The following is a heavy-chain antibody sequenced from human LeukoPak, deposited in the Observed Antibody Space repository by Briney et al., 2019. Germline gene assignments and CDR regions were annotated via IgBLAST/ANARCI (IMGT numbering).Heavy chain of an antibody. Sequence: PGESLRLSCAASGFRFSAYAMSWVRQAPGQVPEWVALILGDGDYTYSADSVKGRFTISRDNSKSTLYLQMDSLRAEDTAVYYCAKEVTARRNYYYGMDVWGQGTTVTVSS. D-gene: IGHD2-21*02. CDR2: ILGDGDYT. CDR1: GFRFSAYA. CDR3: AKEVTARRNYYYGMDV. J-gene: IGHJ6*02. V-gene: IGHV3-23*01.